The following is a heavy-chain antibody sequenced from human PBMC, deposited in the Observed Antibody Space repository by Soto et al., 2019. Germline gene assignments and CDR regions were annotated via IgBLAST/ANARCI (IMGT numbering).Heavy chain of an antibody. V-gene: IGHV3-23*01. Sequence: EVQLLESGGGLVQPGGSLRLSCAASGFTFSSYAMSWVRQAPGKGLEWVSAISGSGGSTYYVDSVKGRFTISSDNSKNMLYLQMNSLRAEDTAVHYCAKATLPLGAFDIWGQGTMVTVSS. CDR1: GFTFSSYA. CDR3: AKATLPLGAFDI. J-gene: IGHJ3*02. CDR2: ISGSGGST.